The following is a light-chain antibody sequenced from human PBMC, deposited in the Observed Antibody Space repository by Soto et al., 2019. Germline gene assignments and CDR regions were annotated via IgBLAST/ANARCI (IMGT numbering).Light chain of an antibody. CDR1: SSDVGGYTY. Sequence: QSALTQPASVSGSPGQSITISCTGTSSDVGGYTYVSWYQQHPGKAPKLIIFEVSNRPSGVSHRFSGSKSANTASLTISGLQAEDEADYYCSSYTSSSALNRVLGGGTKLTVL. CDR3: SSYTSSSALNRV. CDR2: EVS. J-gene: IGLJ2*01. V-gene: IGLV2-14*01.